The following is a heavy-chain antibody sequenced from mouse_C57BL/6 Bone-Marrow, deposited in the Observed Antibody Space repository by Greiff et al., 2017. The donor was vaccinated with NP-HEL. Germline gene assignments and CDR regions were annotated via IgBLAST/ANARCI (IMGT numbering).Heavy chain of an antibody. J-gene: IGHJ4*01. CDR3: ARGPPSPYYAMDY. D-gene: IGHD2-10*02. V-gene: IGHV5-4*03. CDR1: GFTFSSYA. CDR2: ISDGGSYT. Sequence: EVMLVESGGGLVKPGGSLKLSCAASGFTFSSYAMSWVRQTPEKRLEWVATISDGGSYTYYPDNVKGRFTISRDNAKNNLYLQMSHLKSEDTAMYYCARGPPSPYYAMDYWGQGTSVTVSS.